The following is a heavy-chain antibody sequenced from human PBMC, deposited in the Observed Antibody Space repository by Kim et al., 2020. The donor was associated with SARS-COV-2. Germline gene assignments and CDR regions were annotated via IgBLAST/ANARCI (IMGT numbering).Heavy chain of an antibody. CDR3: ASVVDTAMVIFDY. CDR2: IYYSGST. D-gene: IGHD5-18*01. J-gene: IGHJ4*02. V-gene: IGHV4-39*01. CDR1: GGSISSSSYY. Sequence: SETLSLTCTVSGGSISSSSYYWGWIRQPPGKGLEWIGSIYYSGSTYYNPSLKSRVTISVDTSKNQFSLKLSSVTAADTAVYYCASVVDTAMVIFDYWGQGTLVTVSS.